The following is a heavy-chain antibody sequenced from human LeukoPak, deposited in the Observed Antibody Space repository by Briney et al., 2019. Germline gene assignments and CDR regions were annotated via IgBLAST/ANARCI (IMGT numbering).Heavy chain of an antibody. CDR3: AREARGFDY. V-gene: IGHV4-61*02. D-gene: IGHD3-10*01. CDR1: GGSTSSGSYY. J-gene: IGHJ4*02. CDR2: IYTSGST. Sequence: SSETLSLTCTVSGGSTSSGSYYWSWIRQPAGKGLEWIGRIYTSGSTYYNPSLKSRVTISVDTSKNQFSLKLSSVTAADTAVYYCAREARGFDYWGQGTLVTVSS.